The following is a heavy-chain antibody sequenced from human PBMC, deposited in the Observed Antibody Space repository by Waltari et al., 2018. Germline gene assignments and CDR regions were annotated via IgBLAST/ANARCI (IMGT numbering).Heavy chain of an antibody. J-gene: IGHJ4*02. V-gene: IGHV3-23*01. CDR1: GFTFSSYA. CDR2: ISGSGGST. Sequence: EVQLLESGGGLVQPGGSLRLSCAASGFTFSSYAMSWVRQAPGKGLEWGAAISGSGGSTDYADAVKGRFTISRDNSKNTLYLQMNSLRAEDTAVYYCAKGFGYCSSTSCYVGAYYFDYWGQGTLVTVSS. CDR3: AKGFGYCSSTSCYVGAYYFDY. D-gene: IGHD2-2*01.